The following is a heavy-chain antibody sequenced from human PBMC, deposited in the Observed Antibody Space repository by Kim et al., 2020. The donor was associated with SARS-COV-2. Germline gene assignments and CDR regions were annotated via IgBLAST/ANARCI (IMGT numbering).Heavy chain of an antibody. V-gene: IGHV3-30-3*01. CDR1: GFTFSSYA. J-gene: IGHJ4*02. CDR3: ARFRTVIPFDY. Sequence: GGSLRLSCAASGFTFSSYAMHWVRQAPGKGLEWVAVISYDGSNKYYADSVKGRFTISRDNSKNTLYLQMNSLRAEDTAVYYCARFRTVIPFDYWGQGTLVTVSS. CDR2: ISYDGSNK. D-gene: IGHD4-17*01.